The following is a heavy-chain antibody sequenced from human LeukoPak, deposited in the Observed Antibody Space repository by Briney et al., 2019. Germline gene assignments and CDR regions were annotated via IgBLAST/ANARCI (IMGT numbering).Heavy chain of an antibody. CDR1: GFTFSSYS. Sequence: QPGGSLRLSCAASGFTFSSYSMNWVRQAPGKGLEWVSYISSSSSTIYYADSVKGRFTISRDNAKNSLYLQMNSLRAEDTAVYYCARDSMVRGVIPLDYWGQGTLVTVSS. J-gene: IGHJ4*02. CDR2: ISSSSSTI. D-gene: IGHD3-10*01. CDR3: ARDSMVRGVIPLDY. V-gene: IGHV3-48*01.